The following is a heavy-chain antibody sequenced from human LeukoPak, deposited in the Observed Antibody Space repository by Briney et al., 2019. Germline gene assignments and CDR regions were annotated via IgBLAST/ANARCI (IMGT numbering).Heavy chain of an antibody. CDR3: ARDHVGATTGLDY. D-gene: IGHD1-26*01. Sequence: GGSLRLSCAASVFTFSSYWMHWVRQAPAKGLVWVSRINSDGSSTSYADSVKGRFTISRDNDRNTLYLQMNSLRAEETAVYECARDHVGATTGLDYWGQGTLVTVSS. CDR1: VFTFSSYW. CDR2: INSDGSST. V-gene: IGHV3-74*01. J-gene: IGHJ4*02.